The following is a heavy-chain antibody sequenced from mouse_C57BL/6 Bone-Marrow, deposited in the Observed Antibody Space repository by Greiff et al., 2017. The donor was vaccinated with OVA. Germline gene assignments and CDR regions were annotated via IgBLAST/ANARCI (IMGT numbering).Heavy chain of an antibody. CDR2: INPSNGGT. V-gene: IGHV1-53*01. D-gene: IGHD2-1*01. CDR1: GYTFTSYW. Sequence: QVQLQQPGAELVKPGASVKLSCKASGYTFTSYWMHWVKQRPGQGLEWIGNINPSNGGTNYNEKFKSKATLTADKSSSTAYMQLSSLTSADSAVYSCASSHLPPYFDVCGTGTTVTVSS. CDR3: ASSHLPPYFDV. J-gene: IGHJ1*03.